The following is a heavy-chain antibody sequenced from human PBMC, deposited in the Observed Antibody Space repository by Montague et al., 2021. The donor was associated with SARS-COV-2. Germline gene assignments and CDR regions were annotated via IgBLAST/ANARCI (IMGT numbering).Heavy chain of an antibody. CDR1: GGSFSDSY. J-gene: IGHJ4*02. D-gene: IGHD3-22*01. CDR2: INHRGTS. Sequence: SETLSLTCAVYGGSFSDSYWSWIRQPPGKGLEWIGKINHRGTSNYNPSLKSRVSISVDTSKNQFSLYLGSVTAADTAVYYCARGRQHFNMIVVVMTGGEYYFDYWGQGTLVTVSS. V-gene: IGHV4-34*01. CDR3: ARGRQHFNMIVVVMTGGEYYFDY.